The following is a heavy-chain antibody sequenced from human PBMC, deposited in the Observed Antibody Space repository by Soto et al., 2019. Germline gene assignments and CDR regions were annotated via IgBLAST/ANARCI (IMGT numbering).Heavy chain of an antibody. CDR2: IYHSGST. J-gene: IGHJ3*02. CDR1: SGSISSSNW. D-gene: IGHD2-21*01. CDR3: ATAYCGGDCYSFGAFDI. Sequence: QAQLQESGPGLVKPSGTLSLTCAVSSGSISSSNWWSWVRQPPGKGLEWIGEIYHSGSTNYNPSLKSRVTISVDKSKNQFSLKLSSVTAADTAVYYCATAYCGGDCYSFGAFDIWGQGTMVTVSS. V-gene: IGHV4-4*02.